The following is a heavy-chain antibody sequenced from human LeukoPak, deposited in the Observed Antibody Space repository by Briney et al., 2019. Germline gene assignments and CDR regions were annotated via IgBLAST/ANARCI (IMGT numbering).Heavy chain of an antibody. D-gene: IGHD3-9*01. CDR3: ARVRTALRYFDWLLSNFDY. CDR2: ISAYNGNT. J-gene: IGHJ4*02. V-gene: IGHV1-18*01. Sequence: ASVKVSCKASGGTFSSYAISWVRQAPGQGLEWMGWISAYNGNTNYAQKLQGRVTMTTDTSTSTAYMELRSLRSDDTAVYYCARVRTALRYFDWLLSNFDYWGQGTLVTVSS. CDR1: GGTFSSYA.